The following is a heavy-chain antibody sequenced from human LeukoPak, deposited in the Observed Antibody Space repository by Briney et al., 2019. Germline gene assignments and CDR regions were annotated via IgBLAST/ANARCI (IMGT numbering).Heavy chain of an antibody. CDR1: GGSISSYY. CDR3: ASTPHRRFLEWLPFYYYYMDV. D-gene: IGHD3-3*01. V-gene: IGHV4-59*01. J-gene: IGHJ6*03. Sequence: PSETLSLTCTVSGGSISSYYWSWIRQPPGKGLEWIGYIYYSGSTNYNPSLKSRVTISVDTSKNQFSLKLSSVTAADTAVYYCASTPHRRFLEWLPFYYYYMDVWGKGTTVTVSS. CDR2: IYYSGST.